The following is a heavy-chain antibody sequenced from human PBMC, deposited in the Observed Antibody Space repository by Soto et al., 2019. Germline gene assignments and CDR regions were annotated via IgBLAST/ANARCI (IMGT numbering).Heavy chain of an antibody. J-gene: IGHJ5*02. V-gene: IGHV1-69*12. CDR3: ARRPPGYCSGGSCYSRWFDP. D-gene: IGHD2-15*01. Sequence: QVQLVQSGAEVKKPGSSVKVSCKASGGTFSSYAISWVRQAPGQGLEWMGGIIPIFGTANYAQKCQGRGTIAAEECTSTASMGLSSLRSEDTAVYYCARRPPGYCSGGSCYSRWFDPWGQGTLVTVSS. CDR2: IIPIFGTA. CDR1: GGTFSSYA.